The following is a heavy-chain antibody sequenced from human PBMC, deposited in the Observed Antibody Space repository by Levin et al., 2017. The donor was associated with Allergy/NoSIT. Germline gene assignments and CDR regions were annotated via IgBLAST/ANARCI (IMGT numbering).Heavy chain of an antibody. J-gene: IGHJ4*02. Sequence: GESLKISCKGFGYNFRKYWIGWVRQTPGKGLEWMGIIYPDDSDARYSPSFQGQVTFSADKSITTSYLQWTDLRASDTALYFCARRGWGPAGFEPYYFDHWGQGTLITVSS. CDR2: IYPDDSDA. CDR1: GYNFRKYW. D-gene: IGHD3-16*01. V-gene: IGHV5-51*01. CDR3: ARRGWGPAGFEPYYFDH.